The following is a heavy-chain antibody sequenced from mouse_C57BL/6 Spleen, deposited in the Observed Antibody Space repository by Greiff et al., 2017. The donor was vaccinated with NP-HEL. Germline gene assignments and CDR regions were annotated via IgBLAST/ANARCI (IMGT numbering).Heavy chain of an antibody. CDR2: IDPSDSYT. CDR3: ARPSITTVVGAMDY. V-gene: IGHV1-59*01. D-gene: IGHD1-1*01. Sequence: QVQLQQPGAELVRPGTSVKLSCKASGYTFTSYWMHWVKQRPGQGLEWIGVIDPSDSYTNYNQKFKGKATLTVDTSSSTAYMQLSSLTSEDSAVYYCARPSITTVVGAMDYWGQGTSVTVSS. J-gene: IGHJ4*01. CDR1: GYTFTSYW.